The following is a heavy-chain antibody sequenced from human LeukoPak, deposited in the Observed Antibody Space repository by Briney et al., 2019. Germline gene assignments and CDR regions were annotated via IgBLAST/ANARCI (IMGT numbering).Heavy chain of an antibody. CDR3: ARAEPFTIFGVVSPFDN. Sequence: TSETLSLTCTVSGGSISNYYWSWIRQPPGKGLEWIAYIYYSGSTNYNPSLKSRVTISVDTSKNQFSLKLTSVTAADTAVYYCARAEPFTIFGVVSPFDNWGLGILVTVSS. D-gene: IGHD3-3*01. CDR2: IYYSGST. J-gene: IGHJ4*02. V-gene: IGHV4-59*01. CDR1: GGSISNYY.